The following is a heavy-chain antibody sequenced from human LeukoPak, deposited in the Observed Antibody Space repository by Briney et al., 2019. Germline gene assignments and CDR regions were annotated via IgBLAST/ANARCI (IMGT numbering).Heavy chain of an antibody. CDR1: GFSFGDYS. CDR3: SGRTKIGELFTGDD. CDR2: IRTKGHGETT. J-gene: IGHJ4*02. Sequence: GGSLRLTCSASGFSFGDYSMNWVRHAPGKGLEWIGFIRTKGHGETTEYAASVRGRLIISRDDSKSFAYLQINRLKTADTGVYYRSGRTKIGELFTGDDWGRGTPVTVSS. D-gene: IGHD3-10*02. V-gene: IGHV3-49*04.